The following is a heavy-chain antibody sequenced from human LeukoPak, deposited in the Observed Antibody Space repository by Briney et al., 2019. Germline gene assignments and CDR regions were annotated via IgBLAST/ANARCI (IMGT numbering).Heavy chain of an antibody. Sequence: SETLSLTCNVSGGSISSNTYFWCWIRRPPGKGLEWIGSIRYSGSTYYNPSLKSRVTISVDTSNNQFSLHLTSLTAADTAVYYCATSDTVSTYNWFDPWGLGTLVTVS. V-gene: IGHV4-39*01. D-gene: IGHD5/OR15-5a*01. CDR3: ATSDTVSTYNWFDP. CDR1: GGSISSNTYF. CDR2: IRYSGST. J-gene: IGHJ5*02.